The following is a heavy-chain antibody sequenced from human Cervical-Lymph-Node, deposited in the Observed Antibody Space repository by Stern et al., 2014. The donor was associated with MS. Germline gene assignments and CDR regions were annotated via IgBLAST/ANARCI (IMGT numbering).Heavy chain of an antibody. J-gene: IGHJ4*02. D-gene: IGHD4-17*01. Sequence: EVQLVQSGGGLVKPGESLSLSCDASGFTFSHYSINWVRQAPGTGLEWISSISNNSTHTYHADSVGGRCTISRDSAKDSVSLHMVSLRAEDTAVYYCARARVGDYARSPHLDSWGQGTLVTVSS. CDR1: GFTFSHYS. CDR2: ISNNSTHT. V-gene: IGHV3-21*01. CDR3: ARARVGDYARSPHLDS.